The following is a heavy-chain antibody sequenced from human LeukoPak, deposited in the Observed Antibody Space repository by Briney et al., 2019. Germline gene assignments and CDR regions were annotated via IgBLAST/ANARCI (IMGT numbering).Heavy chain of an antibody. Sequence: PVGSLRLSCAASGFTVSSNYMSWVRQAPGKGLEWVSVIYSGGSTYYADSVKGRFTISRDNSKNTLYLQMNSLRAEDTAVYYCARDGSDVAGNRDYWGQGTLVTVSS. J-gene: IGHJ4*02. CDR1: GFTVSSNY. CDR3: ARDGSDVAGNRDY. D-gene: IGHD3-10*01. CDR2: IYSGGST. V-gene: IGHV3-53*01.